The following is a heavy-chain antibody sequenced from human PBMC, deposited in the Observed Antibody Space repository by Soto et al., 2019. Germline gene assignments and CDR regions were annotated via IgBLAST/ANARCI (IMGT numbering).Heavy chain of an antibody. CDR2: ISYSGTI. CDR3: ARVIGGRKLFDY. Sequence: QVQLQESGPGLVKPSETLSLTCTVSGASVNNDYWTWIRQSAGKGLECIGYISYSGTINYIPSFRSRISMSLDTSKNQFYLRLISVAAADAAFYYCARVIGGRKLFDYWGQGTLVTVSS. V-gene: IGHV4-59*02. J-gene: IGHJ4*02. CDR1: GASVNNDY. D-gene: IGHD3-16*01.